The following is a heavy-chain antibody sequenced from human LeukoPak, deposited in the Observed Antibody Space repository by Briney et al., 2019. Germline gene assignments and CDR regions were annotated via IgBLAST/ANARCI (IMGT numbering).Heavy chain of an antibody. CDR2: IIPILGIA. V-gene: IGHV1-69*04. CDR3: ARDMSDCSSSSCGNHYYYGMDV. D-gene: IGHD2-2*01. J-gene: IGHJ6*01. CDR1: GGTFSSYA. Sequence: ASVKVSCKASGGTFSSYAISWVRQAPGQGLEWMGRIIPILGIANYAQKFQGRVTITADKSTSTAYMELSSLRSEDTAVYYCARDMSDCSSSSCGNHYYYGMDVWGQGTTATVSS.